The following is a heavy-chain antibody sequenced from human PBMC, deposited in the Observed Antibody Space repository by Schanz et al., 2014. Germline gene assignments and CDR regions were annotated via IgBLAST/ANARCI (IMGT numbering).Heavy chain of an antibody. J-gene: IGHJ6*02. D-gene: IGHD4-17*01. CDR3: ARDRGMTTSDYYYGMDV. CDR1: GGSMRRGAYS. Sequence: QVQLQESGSGLVTPSQTLSLTCAVAGGSMRRGAYSWNWIRQSPGKGLEWIGYIYSSGSTYYNPSFNSGFSMPIDTSKNQFPLKLTSVTAADTAVYYCARDRGMTTSDYYYGMDVWGQGTTVTVSS. CDR2: IYSSGST. V-gene: IGHV4-30-2*06.